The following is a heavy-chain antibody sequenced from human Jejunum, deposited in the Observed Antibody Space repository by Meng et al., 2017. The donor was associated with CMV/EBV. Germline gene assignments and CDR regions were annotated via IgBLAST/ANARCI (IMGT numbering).Heavy chain of an antibody. CDR2: IYESGST. D-gene: IGHD1-14*01. CDR3: AGEGTNSYYFDY. V-gene: IGHV4-30-4*01. J-gene: IGHJ4*02. Sequence: CGVSGDSISSGDSYWSWIRQPPGKGLEWIGYIYESGSTSYNPSLESRVTISVDTSKNQFSLKVMSVTAADTAVYYCAGEGTNSYYFDYWGQGTLVTVSS. CDR1: GDSISSGDSY.